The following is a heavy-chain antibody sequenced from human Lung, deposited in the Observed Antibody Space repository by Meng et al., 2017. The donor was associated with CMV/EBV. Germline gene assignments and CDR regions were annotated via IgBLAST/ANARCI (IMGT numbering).Heavy chain of an antibody. CDR3: ARRQYQLVGLAAFDI. Sequence: ASEXVSXKASGYTFTGYYMHWVRQAPGQGLEWMGWINPNSGGTNYAQKFQGRVTMTRDTSISTAYMELSRLRSDDTAVYYCARRQYQLVGLAAFDIWGQGTMVTVSS. D-gene: IGHD2-2*01. CDR2: INPNSGGT. V-gene: IGHV1-2*02. CDR1: GYTFTGYY. J-gene: IGHJ3*02.